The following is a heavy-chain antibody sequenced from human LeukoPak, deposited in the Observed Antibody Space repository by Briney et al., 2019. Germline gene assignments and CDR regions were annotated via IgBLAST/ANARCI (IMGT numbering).Heavy chain of an antibody. D-gene: IGHD3-10*01. CDR1: GGSISSYY. Sequence: ASETLSLTCTVSGGSISSYYWTWIRQPPGKGLEWIGYIYYSGSTNYNPSLKSRVTMSVDTSKTQFSLKLSSVTAADTAVYYCARVVYSGSWGYFDYWGQGTLVTVSS. V-gene: IGHV4-59*12. CDR2: IYYSGST. J-gene: IGHJ4*02. CDR3: ARVVYSGSWGYFDY.